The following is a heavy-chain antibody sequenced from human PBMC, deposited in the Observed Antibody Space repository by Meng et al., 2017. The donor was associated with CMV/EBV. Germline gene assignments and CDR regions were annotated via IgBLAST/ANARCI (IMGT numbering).Heavy chain of an antibody. Sequence: SETLSLTCTVSGGSISSGGYYWSWIRQHPGKGLEWIGYIYYSGGTYYNPSLKSRVTISVDTSKNQFSLKLSSVTAADTAVYYCARETRAALYGMDVWGQGTTVTVSS. V-gene: IGHV4-31*03. D-gene: IGHD6-13*01. CDR1: GGSISSGGYY. CDR3: ARETRAALYGMDV. J-gene: IGHJ6*02. CDR2: IYYSGGT.